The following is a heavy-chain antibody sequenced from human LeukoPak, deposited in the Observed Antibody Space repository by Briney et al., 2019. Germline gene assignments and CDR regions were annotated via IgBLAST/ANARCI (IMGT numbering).Heavy chain of an antibody. J-gene: IGHJ4*02. V-gene: IGHV3-21*01. CDR2: ISSSSSYI. Sequence: PGGSLRLSCAASGFTFSRYSMNWVRQAPGKGLEWVSSISSSSSYIHYADSVKGRFTISRDNAKNSLYLQMNSLRAEDTAVYYCAREHRGGDCGDWGQGTLVTVSS. D-gene: IGHD2-21*02. CDR1: GFTFSRYS. CDR3: AREHRGGDCGD.